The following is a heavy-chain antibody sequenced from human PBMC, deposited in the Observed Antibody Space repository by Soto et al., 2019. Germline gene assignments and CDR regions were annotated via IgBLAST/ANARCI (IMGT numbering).Heavy chain of an antibody. Sequence: EVQLLESGGGLVQPGGSLRLSCAASGFTFSSYAMSWVRQAPGKGLEWVSGISGSGGSTYYADSVKGRFTISRDNSKNTLCLQMDSLRAEDTAVYYGAKDRGYGMDVWGQGTTVTVSS. J-gene: IGHJ6*02. CDR1: GFTFSSYA. CDR2: ISGSGGST. CDR3: AKDRGYGMDV. V-gene: IGHV3-23*01. D-gene: IGHD5-12*01.